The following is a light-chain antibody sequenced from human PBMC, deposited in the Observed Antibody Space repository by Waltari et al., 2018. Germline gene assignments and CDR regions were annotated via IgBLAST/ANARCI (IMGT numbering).Light chain of an antibody. J-gene: IGLJ2*01. CDR3: AAWDNSLNGPV. Sequence: QSVLTQPPSASGTPGQRITISCSGGDSNIGSNTVNWYQQVPGTAPKLLIHINNKRPSGVPVRFSGSKSGTSASLAINGLQSEDEADYYCAAWDNSLNGPVFGGGTKLTVL. CDR1: DSNIGSNT. V-gene: IGLV1-44*01. CDR2: INN.